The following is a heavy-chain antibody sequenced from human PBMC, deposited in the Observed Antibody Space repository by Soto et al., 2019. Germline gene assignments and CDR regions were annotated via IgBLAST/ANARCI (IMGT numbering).Heavy chain of an antibody. CDR2: ISYEGSNN. J-gene: IGHJ6*02. D-gene: IGHD2-2*01. CDR1: GFTFNSHG. CDR3: ARGAEYQLLSRYYVSGMDV. V-gene: IGHV3-30*03. Sequence: QVQLVEAGGGVVQPGRSLRLSCGASGFTFNSHGMHWVRQAPGKGLEWVAVISYEGSNNFYAESVKGRFTISRDNSKNTLYLQMNSLRREDTAVYYCARGAEYQLLSRYYVSGMDVWGQGTTVTVSS.